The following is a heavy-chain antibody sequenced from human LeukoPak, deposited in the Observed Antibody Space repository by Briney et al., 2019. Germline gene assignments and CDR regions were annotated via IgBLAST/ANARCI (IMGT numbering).Heavy chain of an antibody. J-gene: IGHJ6*03. CDR2: IYSGGST. CDR1: GFTVSSNY. V-gene: IGHV3-66*01. CDR3: ARVLAYYMDV. Sequence: PGGSLRLSCAASGFTVSSNYMSWVRQAPGKGLEWVSVIYSGGSTYYADSVKGRFTISRDNSKNTLYLQMNSLRAEDTAVYYCARVLAYYMDVWGKGTTATISS.